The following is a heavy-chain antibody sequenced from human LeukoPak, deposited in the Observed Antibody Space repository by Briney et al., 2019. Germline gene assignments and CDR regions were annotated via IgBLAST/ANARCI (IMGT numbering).Heavy chain of an antibody. CDR2: LSGSGITT. CDR1: GFTFSNSA. D-gene: IGHD6-19*01. V-gene: IGHV3-23*01. CDR3: AKGIYSSGWSYFDY. Sequence: PGRSLRLSCAASGFTFSNSAMSWVRQAPGKGLEWVSTLSGSGITTYYADSVKGRFTISRDNSENTLYLQMNSLRAEDTAVYYCAKGIYSSGWSYFDYWGHGTLVTVSS. J-gene: IGHJ4*01.